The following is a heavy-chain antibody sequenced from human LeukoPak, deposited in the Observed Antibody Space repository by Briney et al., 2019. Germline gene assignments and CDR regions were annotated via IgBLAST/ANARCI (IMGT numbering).Heavy chain of an antibody. V-gene: IGHV4-61*02. CDR3: ASHYSRAGIDAFDI. Sequence: PSQTLSLTCTASGGSTNNNNGSYFWSWLRQPAEKGLEWIGRIHPTGNTMYNPSLNSRVTISLDTSKNQFSLNLYSVTAADTAAYYCASHYSRAGIDAFDIWGQGTVVTVSS. CDR2: IHPTGNT. J-gene: IGHJ3*02. CDR1: GGSTNNNNGSYF. D-gene: IGHD6-13*01.